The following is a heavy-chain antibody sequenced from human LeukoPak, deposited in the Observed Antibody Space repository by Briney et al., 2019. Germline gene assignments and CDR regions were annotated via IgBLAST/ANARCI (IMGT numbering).Heavy chain of an antibody. CDR2: MNPNSGNT. D-gene: IGHD3-3*01. CDR3: ARARLAWEWLLHP. J-gene: IGHJ5*02. CDR1: GYTFTSYD. V-gene: IGHV1-8*03. Sequence: GASVKVSCKASGYTFTSYDINWVRQATGQGLEWRGWMNPNSGNTGYAQKFPGRVTITRNTSISTAYMELSSLRSEDTAGYYCARARLAWEWLLHPWGQGTLVTVSS.